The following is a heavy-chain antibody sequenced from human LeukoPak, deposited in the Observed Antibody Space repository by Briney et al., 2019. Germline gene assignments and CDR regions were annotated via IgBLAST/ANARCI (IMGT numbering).Heavy chain of an antibody. V-gene: IGHV3-23*01. CDR1: GFTFNSYA. J-gene: IGHJ4*02. CDR3: AKDNSWIQLWAFDY. Sequence: PGGSLRLSCAASGFTFNSYAMSWVRQAPGKGLEWVSGIGGSTRSTYYADSVKGRFTISRDNSKNTLYLQLNNLRAEDTAVYYCAKDNSWIQLWAFDYWGQGTLVTVSS. D-gene: IGHD5-18*01. CDR2: IGGSTRST.